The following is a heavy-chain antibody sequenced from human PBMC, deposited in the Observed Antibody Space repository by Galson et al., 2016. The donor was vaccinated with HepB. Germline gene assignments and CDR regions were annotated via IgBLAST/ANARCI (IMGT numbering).Heavy chain of an antibody. CDR1: GGSIRGSPYY. CDR3: SRPPSSIAAPSDAFDL. J-gene: IGHJ3*01. CDR2: IYHTGNT. V-gene: IGHV4-39*01. Sequence: ETLSLTCNVSGGSIRGSPYYWGWIRQTPGKGLEWLGSIYHTGNTYYNPSLKTRVTIFAEPSKNQFSLKLNSVTAADTAVYYCSRPPSSIAAPSDAFDLWGRGTMVTVSS. D-gene: IGHD6-6*01.